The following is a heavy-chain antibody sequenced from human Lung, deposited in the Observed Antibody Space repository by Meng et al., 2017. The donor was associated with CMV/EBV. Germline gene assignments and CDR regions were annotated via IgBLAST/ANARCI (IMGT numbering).Heavy chain of an antibody. D-gene: IGHD2-2*01. V-gene: IGHV3-48*03. CDR3: ARDRGVVVPAAKYYYYGMDF. J-gene: IGHJ6*01. CDR2: ISSSGSTI. CDR1: GFTFSSYE. Sequence: GGSLRLXCAASGFTFSSYEMNWVRQAPGKGLEWVSYISSSGSTIYYADSVKGRFTFSRDNAKNSLYLQMNSLRAEDTAVYYCARDRGVVVPAAKYYYYGMDFWGQGTTVTVSS.